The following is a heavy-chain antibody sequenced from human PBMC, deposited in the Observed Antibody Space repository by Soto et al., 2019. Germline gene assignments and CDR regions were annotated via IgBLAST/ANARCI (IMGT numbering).Heavy chain of an antibody. CDR2: IIVMFGTA. D-gene: IGHD3-22*01. V-gene: IGHV1-69*13. J-gene: IGHJ4*02. CDR1: GGTFSSYA. Sequence: ASVKVSCKASGGTFSSYAISWVRQAPGQGLEWMGGIIVMFGTANYAQKFQGRVTTTADESTSTAYMELSSLRSEDTAMYYCARRGENYYDSSGYYYGYWGQG. CDR3: ARRGENYYDSSGYYYGY.